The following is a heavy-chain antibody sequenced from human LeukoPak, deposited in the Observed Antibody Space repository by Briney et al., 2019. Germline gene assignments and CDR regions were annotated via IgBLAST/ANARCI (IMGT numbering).Heavy chain of an antibody. CDR2: ISDSGDST. CDR3: AKDARRTNGWYFFDY. J-gene: IGHJ4*02. V-gene: IGHV3-23*01. D-gene: IGHD6-19*01. CDR1: GFAFSSQA. Sequence: TGGSLRLSCAPSGFAFSSQAMGGVRQAPGKGLEWVSVISDSGDSTYYADSVKGRFTISRDNSKNTLFLLMNSLRAEDTAVYYCAKDARRTNGWYFFDYWGQGTLVTVSS.